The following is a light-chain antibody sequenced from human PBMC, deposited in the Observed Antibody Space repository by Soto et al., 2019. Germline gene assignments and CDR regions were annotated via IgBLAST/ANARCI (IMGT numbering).Light chain of an antibody. CDR2: DVT. Sequence: LTQPASVSGAPGQSITISCTETSRDVGAYNYVSWYQQHPGKAPKLMVYDVTNRPSGVSDRFSGSKSGNTASLTISGLQAEDEADYFCSSHSNITPYVFGTGTKVTVL. CDR3: SSHSNITPYV. J-gene: IGLJ1*01. V-gene: IGLV2-14*01. CDR1: SRDVGAYNY.